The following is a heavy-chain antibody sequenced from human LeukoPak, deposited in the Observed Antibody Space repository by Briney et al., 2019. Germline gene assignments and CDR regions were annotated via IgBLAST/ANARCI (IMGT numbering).Heavy chain of an antibody. J-gene: IGHJ4*02. CDR3: ARPSMVRGRYYLDY. D-gene: IGHD3-10*01. V-gene: IGHV5-51*01. CDR1: GYSFTSYW. CDR2: IYPGDSDT. Sequence: KVGESLKISCKGSGYSFTSYWIGWVRQMPGKGLEWMGIIYPGDSDTRYSPSFQGQVTIPADKSISTAYLQWSSLKASDTAMYYCARPSMVRGRYYLDYWGQGTLVTVSS.